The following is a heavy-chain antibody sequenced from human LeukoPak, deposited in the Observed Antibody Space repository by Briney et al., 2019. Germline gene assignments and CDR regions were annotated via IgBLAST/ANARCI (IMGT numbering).Heavy chain of an antibody. CDR2: IKQDGSEK. J-gene: IGHJ4*02. CDR3: ARDQTASGDY. Sequence: GSLRLSCAASGFTFNSYWMTWVRQAPGEGLEWVANIKQDGSEKYYVASVKGRFTISRDNAKNSLDLHMNSLRDDDTAVYYCARDQTASGDYWGQGTLVTVSS. V-gene: IGHV3-7*01. CDR1: GFTFNSYW. D-gene: IGHD6-13*01.